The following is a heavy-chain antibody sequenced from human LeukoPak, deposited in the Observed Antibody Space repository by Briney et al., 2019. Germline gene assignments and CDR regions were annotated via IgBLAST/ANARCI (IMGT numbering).Heavy chain of an antibody. CDR1: GFTFTSYG. Sequence: GRSLRLSCAASGFTFTSYGMSWVRQAPGKGLEWVAVICCGGSNKYYADSVKGRFTISRDNSKNTLYLQMNSLRGEDTAVYYCAKESGQLDVWGKGTTVTVSS. J-gene: IGHJ6*04. D-gene: IGHD3-3*01. V-gene: IGHV3-33*03. CDR3: AKESGQLDV. CDR2: ICCGGSNK.